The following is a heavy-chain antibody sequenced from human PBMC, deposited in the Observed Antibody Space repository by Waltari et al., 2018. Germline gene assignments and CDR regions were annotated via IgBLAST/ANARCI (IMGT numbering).Heavy chain of an antibody. CDR3: AKDRGVVVPADEYYFDY. Sequence: QVQLVESGGGVVQPGGSLRLSCAASGFTFSSYGMHWVRQAPGKGLEWVAFIRYDGSNKYYADSVKGRFTISRDNSKNTLYLQMNSLRAEDTAVYYCAKDRGVVVPADEYYFDYWGQGTLVTVSS. V-gene: IGHV3-30*02. CDR1: GFTFSSYG. D-gene: IGHD2-2*01. J-gene: IGHJ4*02. CDR2: IRYDGSNK.